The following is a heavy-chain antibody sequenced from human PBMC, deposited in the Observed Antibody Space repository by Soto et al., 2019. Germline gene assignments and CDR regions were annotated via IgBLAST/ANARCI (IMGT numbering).Heavy chain of an antibody. Sequence: SSVNVSCKASSGTFSSYAISLLRQAPGQGLEWIRGIIPIFGTANYAQKLQGRVTITADKSTSTAYMELSSLRSEDTAVYYCARGVWNDVDYYYGMDVWGQGTTVTVSS. CDR1: SGTFSSYA. CDR3: ARGVWNDVDYYYGMDV. J-gene: IGHJ6*02. V-gene: IGHV1-69*06. CDR2: IIPIFGTA. D-gene: IGHD1-1*01.